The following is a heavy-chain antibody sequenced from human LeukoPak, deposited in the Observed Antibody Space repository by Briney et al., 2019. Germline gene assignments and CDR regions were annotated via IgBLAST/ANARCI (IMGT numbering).Heavy chain of an antibody. D-gene: IGHD3-3*01. CDR1: GYSISSAYC. CDR2: IYHSGRT. Sequence: PSETLSLTCAVSGYSISSAYCWGWIRQPPGKGLEWIGSIYHSGRTFYNPSLKSRVTISIDTSRNQFSLKLTSVTAADTAVYYCARGRNYDFWSSYYCFDYWGQGTLVTVSS. V-gene: IGHV4-38-2*01. J-gene: IGHJ4*02. CDR3: ARGRNYDFWSSYYCFDY.